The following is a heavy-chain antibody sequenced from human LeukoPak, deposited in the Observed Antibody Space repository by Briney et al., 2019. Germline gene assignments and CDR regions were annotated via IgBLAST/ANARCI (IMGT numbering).Heavy chain of an antibody. CDR3: ARSSSSWYAVDY. Sequence: PSETLSLTCTVSGGSINTYFWTWIRQPPGKGLEWIGYIYYSGSTNYNPSLKSRVTISLDTSKNQFSLKLSSVTAADTAVYYCARSSSSWYAVDYWGQGTLVTVSS. D-gene: IGHD6-13*01. J-gene: IGHJ4*02. CDR2: IYYSGST. CDR1: GGSINTYF. V-gene: IGHV4-59*01.